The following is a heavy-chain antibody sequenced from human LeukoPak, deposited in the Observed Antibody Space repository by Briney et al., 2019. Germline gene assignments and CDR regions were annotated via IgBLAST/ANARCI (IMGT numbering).Heavy chain of an antibody. D-gene: IGHD3-3*01. J-gene: IGHJ6*02. CDR2: IIPIFGTA. Sequence: GASVKVSCKASGGTFISYAISWVRQAPGQGLEWMGGIIPIFGTANYAQKFQGRVTITADESTSTAYMELSSLRSEDTAVYYCARSITIFGVVIFNGMDVWGQGTTVTVSS. V-gene: IGHV1-69*13. CDR1: GGTFISYA. CDR3: ARSITIFGVVIFNGMDV.